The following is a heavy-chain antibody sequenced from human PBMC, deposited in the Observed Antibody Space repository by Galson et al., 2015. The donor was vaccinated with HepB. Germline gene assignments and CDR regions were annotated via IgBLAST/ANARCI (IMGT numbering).Heavy chain of an antibody. Sequence: SLRLSCAASGFTFSDYYMSWIRQAPGKGLEWISYISSSTTYTNYADSVKGRFTISRDNAKNSLYLQMNSLRAEDAAVYYCARVADVDYGDHSHFDYWGQGAPVTVSS. CDR2: ISSSTTYT. D-gene: IGHD4-17*01. CDR3: ARVADVDYGDHSHFDY. J-gene: IGHJ4*02. CDR1: GFTFSDYY. V-gene: IGHV3-11*06.